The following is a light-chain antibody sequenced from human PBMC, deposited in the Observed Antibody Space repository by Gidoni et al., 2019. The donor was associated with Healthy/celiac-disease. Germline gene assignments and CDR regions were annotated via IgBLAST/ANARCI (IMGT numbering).Light chain of an antibody. CDR1: SSDVGGYNY. V-gene: IGLV2-14*01. Sequence: QSALTQPASVSGSPGQSITIPCTGTSSDVGGYNYVSWYQQHPGKAPKLMIYEVSNRPSGVSNRVSGSKSGNTASLTISGLQAEDEADYYCSSYTSSSTLGRVFGGGTKLTVL. CDR3: SSYTSSSTLGRV. CDR2: EVS. J-gene: IGLJ2*01.